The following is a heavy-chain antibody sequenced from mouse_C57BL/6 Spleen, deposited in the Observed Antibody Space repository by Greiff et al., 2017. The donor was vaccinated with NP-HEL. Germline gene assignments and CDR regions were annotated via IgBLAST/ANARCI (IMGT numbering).Heavy chain of an antibody. CDR3: ARGSLFITTVVAPYWYFDV. Sequence: QVQLQQSGAELVRPGASVKLSCKASGYTFTDYYINWVKQRPGQGLEWIARIYPGSGNTYYNEKFKGKATLTAEKSSSTAYMQLSSLTSEDSAVYFCARGSLFITTVVAPYWYFDVWGTGTTVTVSS. CDR2: IYPGSGNT. V-gene: IGHV1-76*01. D-gene: IGHD1-1*01. CDR1: GYTFTDYY. J-gene: IGHJ1*03.